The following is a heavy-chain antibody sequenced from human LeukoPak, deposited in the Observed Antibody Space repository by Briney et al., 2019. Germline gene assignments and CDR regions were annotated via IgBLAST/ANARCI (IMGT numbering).Heavy chain of an antibody. Sequence: GGSLRLSCAASGFTFSSYSMNWVRQAPGKGLEWVSSISSGSEYIYYADSVKGRFTISRDNAKNSLFLQMNSLRAEDSAVYHCAREFYGDYYFDHWGQGTLVTVSS. D-gene: IGHD4-17*01. CDR3: AREFYGDYYFDH. J-gene: IGHJ4*02. CDR1: GFTFSSYS. CDR2: ISSGSEYI. V-gene: IGHV3-21*01.